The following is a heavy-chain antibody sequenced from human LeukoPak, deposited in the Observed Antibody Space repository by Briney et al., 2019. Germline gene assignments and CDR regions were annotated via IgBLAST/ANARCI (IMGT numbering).Heavy chain of an antibody. Sequence: ASVEVSCKASGGTFSSYAISWVRQAPGQGLEWMGGIIPIFGTASYAQKFQGRVTITADESTSTAYMELSSLRSEDTAVYYCARVSLWFGELYYFDYWGQGTLVTVSS. CDR3: ARVSLWFGELYYFDY. CDR1: GGTFSSYA. CDR2: IIPIFGTA. V-gene: IGHV1-69*13. J-gene: IGHJ4*02. D-gene: IGHD3-10*01.